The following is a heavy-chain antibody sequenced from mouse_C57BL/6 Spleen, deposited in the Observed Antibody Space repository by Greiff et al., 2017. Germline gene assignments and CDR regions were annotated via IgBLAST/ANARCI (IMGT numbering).Heavy chain of an antibody. D-gene: IGHD2-1*01. CDR2: IRNKANGYTT. J-gene: IGHJ2*01. V-gene: IGHV7-3*01. CDR3: ARYSIYYGYLDY. CDR1: GFTFTDYY. Sequence: EVQLVESGGGLVQPGGSLSLSCAASGFTFTDYYMSWVRQPPGKALEWLGFIRNKANGYTTEYSASVKGRFTISRDNSQSILYLQMYALRAEDSATYYCARYSIYYGYLDYWGQGTTLTVSS.